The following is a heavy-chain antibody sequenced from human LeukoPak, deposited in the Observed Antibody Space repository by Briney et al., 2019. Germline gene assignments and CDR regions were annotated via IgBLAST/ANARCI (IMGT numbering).Heavy chain of an antibody. D-gene: IGHD3-10*01. CDR2: IYYSGST. CDR1: GGSISSGGYY. CDR3: ARRGGSGSYYFY. J-gene: IGHJ4*02. Sequence: PSQTLSLTCTVSGGSISSGGYYWSWIRQHPGKGLELIGYIYYSGSTYYNPSLKSRVTISVDPSKNQFSLKLSSVTAPDTAVYYCARRGGSGSYYFYWGQGTLVTVSS. V-gene: IGHV4-31*03.